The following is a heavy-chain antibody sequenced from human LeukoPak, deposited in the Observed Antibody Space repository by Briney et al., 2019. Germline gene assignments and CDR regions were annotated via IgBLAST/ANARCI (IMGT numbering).Heavy chain of an antibody. V-gene: IGHV3-23*01. J-gene: IGHJ4*02. Sequence: GGSLRLSCAASGFTFRSYAMNWVRQAPGKGLEWVSFISGTGSSTYYADSVRGRFTLSRDNAKNSLFLQLNSLRAEGTAVYYCVKNSGWYCLDYWGQGITVIVSS. CDR1: GFTFRSYA. CDR3: VKNSGWYCLDY. D-gene: IGHD6-13*01. CDR2: ISGTGSST.